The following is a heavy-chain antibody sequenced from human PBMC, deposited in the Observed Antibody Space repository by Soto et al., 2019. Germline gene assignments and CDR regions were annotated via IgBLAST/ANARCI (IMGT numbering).Heavy chain of an antibody. V-gene: IGHV1-18*01. D-gene: IGHD2-2*01. CDR3: ARDPPIVVVPAATDY. J-gene: IGHJ4*02. CDR2: ISAYNGNT. Sequence: QVQLVQSGAEVKKPGASVKVSCKASGYTFTSYGISWVRQAPGQGLEWMGWISAYNGNTNYAQKLPGRVTMTPDTSTSTAYMERRSLRSDDTAVYYCARDPPIVVVPAATDYWGQGTLVTVSS. CDR1: GYTFTSYG.